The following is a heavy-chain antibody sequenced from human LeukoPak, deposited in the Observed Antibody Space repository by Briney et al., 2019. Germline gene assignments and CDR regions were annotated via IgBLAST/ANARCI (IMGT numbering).Heavy chain of an antibody. CDR1: GFTFSSYS. CDR3: AKGPYYYDGSGFNFDY. CDR2: ISSSSRHI. J-gene: IGHJ4*02. Sequence: GGSLRLSCAASGFTFSSYSMNWVRQAPGKGLEWVSAISSSSRHIYYADSVKGRFTISRDNSKNTLYLQMNSLRPEDTAVYYCAKGPYYYDGSGFNFDYWGQGTLVTVSS. V-gene: IGHV3-21*01. D-gene: IGHD3-22*01.